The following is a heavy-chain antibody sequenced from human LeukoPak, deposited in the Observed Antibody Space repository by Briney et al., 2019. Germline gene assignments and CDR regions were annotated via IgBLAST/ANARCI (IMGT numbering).Heavy chain of an antibody. V-gene: IGHV4-31*03. CDR3: ARVRSRDGYLGFYYYYGMDV. Sequence: SETLSLTCTVSGGPISNSNYYWNWIRQHPGKGLEWIGYVFYSGSTYYNLSLKSRVTISLDTSKNQFSLKLSSVTAADTAVYYCARVRSRDGYLGFYYYYGMDVWGQGTTVTVSS. CDR1: GGPISNSNYY. J-gene: IGHJ6*02. CDR2: VFYSGST. D-gene: IGHD5-24*01.